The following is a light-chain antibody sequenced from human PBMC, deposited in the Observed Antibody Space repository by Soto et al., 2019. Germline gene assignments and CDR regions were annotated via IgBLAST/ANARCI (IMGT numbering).Light chain of an antibody. Sequence: EIVLTQSPATLSLSPGERATLSCSASQSVSSSLAWYQQKPGQAPRLLIYDASNSATDIPARFSGSGSGTDFTLTINSLEPEDFAVYYCQQRSNWPRTFGQGTKLEIK. CDR2: DAS. CDR3: QQRSNWPRT. CDR1: QSVSSS. V-gene: IGKV3-11*01. J-gene: IGKJ2*01.